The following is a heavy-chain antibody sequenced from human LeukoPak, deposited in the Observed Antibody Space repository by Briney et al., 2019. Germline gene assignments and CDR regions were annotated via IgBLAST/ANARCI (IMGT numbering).Heavy chain of an antibody. D-gene: IGHD6-13*01. CDR3: ARGRKRAAAGYYFDY. CDR1: GGSFSSEA. V-gene: IGHV1-69*05. CDR2: IIPIFGTA. J-gene: IGHJ4*02. Sequence: ASVKVSCKAIGGSFSSEAISWVRQAPGQGLEWMGGIIPIFGTANYAQKFQGRVTITTDESTSTAYMEVSSLRSEDTAVYYCARGRKRAAAGYYFDYWGQGTLVTVSS.